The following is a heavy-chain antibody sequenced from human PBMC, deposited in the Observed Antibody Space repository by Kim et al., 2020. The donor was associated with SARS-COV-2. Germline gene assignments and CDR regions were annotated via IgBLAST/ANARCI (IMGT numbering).Heavy chain of an antibody. D-gene: IGHD3-9*01. Sequence: GGSLRLSCAVSEFNFRNAWMNWVRQAPGKGLEWVGRIESIVDGGATDYAAPVKGRFSISRDDSTNTLFLQMHGLKTDDTGVYYCTTDSAFYDISTDYESHWFDPWGQGTLVTVSS. CDR3: TTDSAFYDISTDYESHWFDP. V-gene: IGHV3-15*04. CDR1: EFNFRNAW. J-gene: IGHJ5*02. CDR2: IESIVDGGAT.